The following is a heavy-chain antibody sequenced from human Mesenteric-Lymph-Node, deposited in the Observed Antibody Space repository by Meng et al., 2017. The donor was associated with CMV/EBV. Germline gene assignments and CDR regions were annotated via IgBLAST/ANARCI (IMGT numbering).Heavy chain of an antibody. CDR2: IRYDGGNK. CDR3: AREDIVVVPAAPYYYYGMDV. D-gene: IGHD2-2*01. J-gene: IGHJ6*02. V-gene: IGHV3-30*02. CDR1: GFTFSSYG. Sequence: GGSLRLSCAASGFTFSSYGMHWVRQAPGKGLEWVAFIRYDGGNKYYAESVKGRFTISRDNSKNTLYLQMNSLRAEDTAVYYCAREDIVVVPAAPYYYYGMDVWGQGTTVTVSS.